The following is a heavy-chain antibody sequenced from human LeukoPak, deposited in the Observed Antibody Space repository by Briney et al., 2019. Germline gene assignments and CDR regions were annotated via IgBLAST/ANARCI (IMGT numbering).Heavy chain of an antibody. CDR1: GYTFTSYD. CDR2: MNPNSGNT. CDR3: ARAYWGYYYYYGMDV. V-gene: IGHV1-8*01. D-gene: IGHD3-16*01. J-gene: IGHJ6*02. Sequence: ASVKVSCKASGYTFTSYDINWVRQATGQGLEWMGWMNPNSGNTGYAQKFQGRVTMTRNTSISTAYMELSSLRSEDTAVYYCARAYWGYYYYYGMDVWGQGTTVTVSS.